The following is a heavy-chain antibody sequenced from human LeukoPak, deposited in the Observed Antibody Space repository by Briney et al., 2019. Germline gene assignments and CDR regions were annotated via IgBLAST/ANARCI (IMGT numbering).Heavy chain of an antibody. Sequence: SVKVSCKASGGTFSSYAISWVRQAPGQGLEWMGIINPSADITKYAQSFQGRVTMTRDMSTTTVYMELSSLRSEDTAVYFCARAGGPCTSAACYNNWFDPWGQGTLVTVSS. V-gene: IGHV1-69*04. J-gene: IGHJ5*02. CDR2: INPSADIT. CDR1: GGTFSSYA. D-gene: IGHD2-2*01. CDR3: ARAGGPCTSAACYNNWFDP.